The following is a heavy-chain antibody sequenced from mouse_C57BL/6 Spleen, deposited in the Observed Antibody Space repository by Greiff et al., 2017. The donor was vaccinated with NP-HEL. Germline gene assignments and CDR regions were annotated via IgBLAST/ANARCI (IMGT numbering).Heavy chain of an antibody. J-gene: IGHJ2*01. Sequence: VQLQQSGAELVKPGASVKISCKASGYAFSSYWMNWVKQRPGKGLEWIGQIYPGDGDTNYNGKFKGKATLTADKSSSTAYMQLSSLTSEDSAVDFCAKSTTVVADGDYWGQGTTLTVSS. CDR3: AKSTTVVADGDY. CDR1: GYAFSSYW. V-gene: IGHV1-80*01. CDR2: IYPGDGDT. D-gene: IGHD1-1*01.